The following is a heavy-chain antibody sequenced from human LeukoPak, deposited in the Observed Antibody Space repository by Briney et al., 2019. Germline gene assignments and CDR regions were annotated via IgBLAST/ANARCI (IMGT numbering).Heavy chain of an antibody. CDR1: GGTFSSYA. CDR2: MNPNSGNT. Sequence: ASVKVSCKASGGTFSSYAISWVRQATGQGLEWMGWMNPNSGNTGYAQKFQGRVTITRNTSISTAYMELSSLRSEDTAVYYCARAQLQGGFDIWGQGTMVTVSS. CDR3: ARAQLQGGFDI. D-gene: IGHD1-26*01. J-gene: IGHJ3*02. V-gene: IGHV1-8*03.